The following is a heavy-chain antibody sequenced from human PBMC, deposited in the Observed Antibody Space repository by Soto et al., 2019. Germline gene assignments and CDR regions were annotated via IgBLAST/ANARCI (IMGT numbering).Heavy chain of an antibody. CDR2: IVVGSGNT. CDR3: AEEGVGGSPPPKKYYYSYSYMDV. D-gene: IGHD5-12*01. CDR1: GFTFTSSA. J-gene: IGHJ6*03. V-gene: IGHV1-58*02. Sequence: SVKVSCKASGFTFTSSAIQWVRQARGQRLEWIGWIVVGSGNTNYAQKFQERVTITRDMSTSTAYMELSSLRSEDTAVYYCAEEGVGGSPPPKKYYYSYSYMDVGGKGTTAPVPS.